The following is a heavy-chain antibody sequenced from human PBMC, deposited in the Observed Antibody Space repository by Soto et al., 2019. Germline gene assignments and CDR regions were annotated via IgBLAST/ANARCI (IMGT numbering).Heavy chain of an antibody. CDR2: INHLGSI. D-gene: IGHD2-8*01. CDR1: GGSLSDYF. J-gene: IGHJ6*03. Sequence: PSETLSLTCVVSGGSLSDYFWSWIRQPPGMALEWIGEINHLGSINYNPSLKSRVTMSVDTSKNQFSLTLNSVTAADPATYYCAWGGVWHGAYFNYIDALDRGTTLPVS. V-gene: IGHV4-34*01. CDR3: AWGGVWHGAYFNYIDA.